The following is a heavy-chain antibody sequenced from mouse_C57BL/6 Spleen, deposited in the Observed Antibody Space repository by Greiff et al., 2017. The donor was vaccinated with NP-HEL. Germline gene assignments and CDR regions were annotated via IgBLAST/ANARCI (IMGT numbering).Heavy chain of an antibody. CDR2: IYPGDGDT. Sequence: QVQLQQSGAELVKPGASVKISCKASGYAFSSYWMNWVKQRPGKGLEWIGQIYPGDGDTNYNGKFKGKATLTADKSSSTAYMQLSSLTSEDSAVYFCARCTTVVAPFDYWGQGTTLTVSS. CDR1: GYAFSSYW. D-gene: IGHD1-1*01. CDR3: ARCTTVVAPFDY. J-gene: IGHJ2*01. V-gene: IGHV1-80*01.